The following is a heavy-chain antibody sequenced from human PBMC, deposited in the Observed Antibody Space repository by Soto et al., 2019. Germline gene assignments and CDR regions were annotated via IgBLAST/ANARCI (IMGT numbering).Heavy chain of an antibody. CDR2: MYYNGRT. Sequence: SETLSLTCTVSGGSISSTGHSWAWIRQPPGKGLEWIGIMYYNGRTDYSPSLKSRVTISADTSRNQFSLQLSSVTAADTAVYYCARQNYCGTSTCYGYWGQGTLVTVSS. CDR1: GGSISSTGHS. CDR3: ARQNYCGTSTCYGY. D-gene: IGHD2-21*01. V-gene: IGHV4-39*01. J-gene: IGHJ4*02.